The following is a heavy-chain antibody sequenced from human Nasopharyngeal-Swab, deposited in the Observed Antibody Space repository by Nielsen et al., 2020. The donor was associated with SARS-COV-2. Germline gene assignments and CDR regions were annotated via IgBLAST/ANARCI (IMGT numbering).Heavy chain of an antibody. Sequence: GESLKISCAASGFTFSSYAMSWVRQAPGKGLEWVSAISGSGGSTYYADSVKGRFTISRDNSKNTLYLQMNSLRAEDTAVYYCAKDGIYYDSGGYWYYWGQGTLVTVSS. CDR2: ISGSGGST. D-gene: IGHD3-22*01. CDR1: GFTFSSYA. V-gene: IGHV3-23*01. CDR3: AKDGIYYDSGGYWYY. J-gene: IGHJ4*02.